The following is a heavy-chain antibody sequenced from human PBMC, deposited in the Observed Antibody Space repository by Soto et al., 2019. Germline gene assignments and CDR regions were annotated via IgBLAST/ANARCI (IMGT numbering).Heavy chain of an antibody. CDR2: ISGSGTDT. CDR1: GFTFTNYA. D-gene: IGHD2-21*01. J-gene: IGHJ1*01. V-gene: IGHV3-23*01. CDR3: AKNCGGNCYSTSRIVFQH. Sequence: PGGSLRLSCGPSGFTFTNYALSWVRQAPGKGLEWVSSISGSGTDTKYADSVKGRSTISRDNSKNTVYLQVNSLRGEDTAVYYCAKNCGGNCYSTSRIVFQHWGQGTQVTVSS.